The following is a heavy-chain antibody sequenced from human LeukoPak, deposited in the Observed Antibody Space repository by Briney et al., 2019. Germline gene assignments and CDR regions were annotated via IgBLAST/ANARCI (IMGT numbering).Heavy chain of an antibody. Sequence: SETLSLTCSVSGGSVSPYYWSWIRQPPGKGLEWIAYIYYSGSTNYNPSLTSRVTISVDTSKNQFSLKLTSVTAADTAVYYCARSMTTMTPWDFFYNGMDVWGQGTTVTVSS. J-gene: IGHJ6*02. V-gene: IGHV4-59*02. CDR2: IYYSGST. D-gene: IGHD4-17*01. CDR1: GGSVSPYY. CDR3: ARSMTTMTPWDFFYNGMDV.